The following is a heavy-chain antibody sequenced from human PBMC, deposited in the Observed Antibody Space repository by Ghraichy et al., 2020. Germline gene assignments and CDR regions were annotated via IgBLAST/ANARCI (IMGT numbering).Heavy chain of an antibody. V-gene: IGHV4-34*01. D-gene: IGHD1-26*01. CDR2: IYHSGGS. Sequence: SQTLSLTCAVSGGSFSGFYWSWIRQSPGKGLEWVGDIYHSGGSDYNPSLKSRVTMSLDPSKNHFLLKMTSVTAADAAVYFCARGRRRKVGPNTFYYYGLDVWGQGTTVAVSS. CDR3: ARGRRRKVGPNTFYYYGLDV. CDR1: GGSFSGFY. J-gene: IGHJ6*02.